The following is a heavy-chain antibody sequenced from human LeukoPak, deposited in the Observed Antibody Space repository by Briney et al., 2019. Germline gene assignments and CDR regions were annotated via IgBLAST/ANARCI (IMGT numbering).Heavy chain of an antibody. V-gene: IGHV4-59*01. J-gene: IGHJ4*02. D-gene: IGHD6-6*01. CDR1: GGSISSYY. CDR2: IYYSGST. Sequence: NPSETLSLTCTVSGGSISSYYWSWIRQPPGKGLEWIGYIYYSGSTNYNPSLKSRVTISVDTSKNQFSLKLSSVTAADTAVYYCARGPYSSSSKHTHGEDYWGQGTLVTVSS. CDR3: ARGPYSSSSKHTHGEDY.